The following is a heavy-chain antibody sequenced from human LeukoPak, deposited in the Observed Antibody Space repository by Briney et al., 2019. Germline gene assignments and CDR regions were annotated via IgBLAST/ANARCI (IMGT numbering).Heavy chain of an antibody. Sequence: SETLSFTCTVSGVSIISSSYYWGCLRQPPGKGRALDGGIYDTICTYYNPSLETRTTISSDTTKNQFSLNLSSVTAADTAVYYCARHLGGVWGSYVGDYWGQGTLVTVSS. CDR2: IYDTICT. D-gene: IGHD3-16*01. CDR1: GVSIISSSYY. CDR3: ARHLGGVWGSYVGDY. J-gene: IGHJ4*02. V-gene: IGHV4-39*01.